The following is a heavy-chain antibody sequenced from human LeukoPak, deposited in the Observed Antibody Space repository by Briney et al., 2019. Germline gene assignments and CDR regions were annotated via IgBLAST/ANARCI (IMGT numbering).Heavy chain of an antibody. Sequence: SETLSLTCTVSGYPISSGYYWGWIRQPPGKGLEWIGSIYHSGSTYYNPSLKSRVTISVDTSKNQFSLKLSSVTAADTAVYYCARDRGRSGSYYDYWGQGTLVTVSS. D-gene: IGHD1-26*01. J-gene: IGHJ4*02. CDR3: ARDRGRSGSYYDY. CDR2: IYHSGST. CDR1: GYPISSGYY. V-gene: IGHV4-38-2*02.